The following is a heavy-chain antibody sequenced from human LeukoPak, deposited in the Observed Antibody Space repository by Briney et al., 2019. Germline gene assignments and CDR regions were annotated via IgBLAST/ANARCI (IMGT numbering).Heavy chain of an antibody. Sequence: PSETLSLTCTVAGGSISSSSYYWGWIRQPPGKGLEWIGSIYYSGSTYYNPSLKSRGTISVDTSKNQFSRMLSSVTAADTAVYYCARSYSSSSHYYYYYMDVWGKGTTVTVSS. CDR3: ARSYSSSSHYYYYYMDV. V-gene: IGHV4-39*01. CDR1: GGSISSSSYY. CDR2: IYYSGST. D-gene: IGHD6-6*01. J-gene: IGHJ6*03.